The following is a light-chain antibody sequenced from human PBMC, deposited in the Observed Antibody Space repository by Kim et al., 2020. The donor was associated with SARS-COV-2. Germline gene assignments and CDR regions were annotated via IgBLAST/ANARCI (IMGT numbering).Light chain of an antibody. CDR1: SSDVGAYKY. CDR3: CSYAGSHTYV. CDR2: DDT. V-gene: IGLV2-11*01. J-gene: IGLJ1*01. Sequence: QSALTQPRSVSGSPGQSVTISCTGASSDVGAYKYVSWYQHHADRAPRLMIYDDTERPSGVPDRFSGSKSGNTASLTISGLRTEDEADYFCCSYAGSHTYVFGTGTAVTVL.